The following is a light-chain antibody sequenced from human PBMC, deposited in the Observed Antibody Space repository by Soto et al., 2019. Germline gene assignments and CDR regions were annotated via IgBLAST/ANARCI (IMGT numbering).Light chain of an antibody. Sequence: DIQMTQSPSTLSGSVGDRVTITCRASQTISSWLAWYQQKPGKAPKLLIYKASTLKSGVPSRFSGSGSGTEFTLTISSLQPDDFATYYCQHDNSYSEGFGQATK. V-gene: IGKV1-5*03. CDR1: QTISSW. CDR3: QHDNSYSEG. CDR2: KAS. J-gene: IGKJ1*01.